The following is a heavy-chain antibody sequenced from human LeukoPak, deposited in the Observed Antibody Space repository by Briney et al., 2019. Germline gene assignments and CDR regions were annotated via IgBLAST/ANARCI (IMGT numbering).Heavy chain of an antibody. V-gene: IGHV4-59*01. D-gene: IGHD2-2*01. Sequence: SETLSLTCTVSGGSISTYYWSWIRQPPGKGLEWIGYIYYSGSTNYNPSLKSRVTISVDTSKNQFSLKLSSVTAADTAVYYCARVLSCSSTSCYTHDYYYYYMDVWGKGTTVTVSS. CDR3: ARVLSCSSTSCYTHDYYYYYMDV. CDR2: IYYSGST. J-gene: IGHJ6*03. CDR1: GGSISTYY.